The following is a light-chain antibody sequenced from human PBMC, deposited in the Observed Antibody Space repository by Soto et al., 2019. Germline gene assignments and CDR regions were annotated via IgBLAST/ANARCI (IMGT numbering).Light chain of an antibody. V-gene: IGLV4-69*01. CDR1: SGHSNYA. CDR2: LNSDGSH. CDR3: QTWGTGIVV. J-gene: IGLJ2*01. Sequence: QSVLTQSPSASASLGASVKVTCTLSSGHSNYAIAWHQQQPEKGTRYLMKLNSDGSHTKGDGIPDRFSGSSSGAERYLTISSLQSDDEADYYCQTWGTGIVVFGGGTKLPVL.